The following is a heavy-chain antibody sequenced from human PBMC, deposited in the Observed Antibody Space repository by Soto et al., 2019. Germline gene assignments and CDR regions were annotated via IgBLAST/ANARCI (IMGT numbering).Heavy chain of an antibody. CDR2: ISYDGSNK. J-gene: IGHJ3*02. CDR3: AKDPRPDYYYQDDAFDI. V-gene: IGHV3-30*18. Sequence: QVQLVKSGGGVVQPGRSLRLSCAASGFTLSSYGMHWVRQAPGKGLEWVAVISYDGSNKYYADSVKGRFTISRDNSKNTLYLQMNSLRAEDTAVYYCAKDPRPDYYYQDDAFDIWGQGTMVTVSS. CDR1: GFTLSSYG. D-gene: IGHD3-10*01.